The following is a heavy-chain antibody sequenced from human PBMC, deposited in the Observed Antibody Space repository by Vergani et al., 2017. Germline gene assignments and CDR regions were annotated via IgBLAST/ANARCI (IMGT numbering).Heavy chain of an antibody. Sequence: QLQLHKSGPGLVKPSETLSLTCTLSGGSISSSSHFWGWLRQTPGKGLEWIGSIYYSGSTYYNPSLKSRVSISVDTSKNHFSLKLSSVTAADSAVYYSARHASCHYDSSYYGLDVWGQGTTVTVSS. D-gene: IGHD3-16*01. CDR2: IYYSGST. V-gene: IGHV4-39*01. CDR1: GGSISSSSHF. CDR3: ARHASCHYDSSYYGLDV. J-gene: IGHJ6*02.